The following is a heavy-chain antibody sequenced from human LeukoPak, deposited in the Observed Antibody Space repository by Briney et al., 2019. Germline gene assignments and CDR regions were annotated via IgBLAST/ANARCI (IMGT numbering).Heavy chain of an antibody. CDR2: ISSSSSYI. D-gene: IGHD3-10*01. CDR1: GFTFSSYS. CDR3: ARRIRGVNDAFDI. V-gene: IGHV3-21*01. J-gene: IGHJ3*02. Sequence: GGSLRLSCAASGFTFSSYSMNWVRQAPGKGLEWVSSISSSSSYIYYADSVKGRFTISRDNAKNSLYLQMNSLRAEDTAVYYCARRIRGVNDAFDIWGQGTMVTVSS.